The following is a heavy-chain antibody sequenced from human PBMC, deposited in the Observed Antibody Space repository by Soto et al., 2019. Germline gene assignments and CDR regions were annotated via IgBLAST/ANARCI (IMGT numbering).Heavy chain of an antibody. Sequence: GGSLRLSCAASGFIFNTYGMHWVRQAPGKGLEWVAVISYDGSNKYYAGSVKGRLTISRDNSKNTLYLQMNSLRAEDTAVYYCARDMVRGLYPEYFQHWGQGTLVTVSS. CDR1: GFIFNTYG. V-gene: IGHV3-30*03. CDR2: ISYDGSNK. J-gene: IGHJ1*01. CDR3: ARDMVRGLYPEYFQH. D-gene: IGHD3-10*01.